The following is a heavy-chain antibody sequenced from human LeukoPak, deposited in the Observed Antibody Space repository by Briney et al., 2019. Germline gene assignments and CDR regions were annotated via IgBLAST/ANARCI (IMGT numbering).Heavy chain of an antibody. CDR1: GYTFTSYD. D-gene: IGHD6-19*01. J-gene: IGHJ4*02. Sequence: EASVKVSCKASGYTFTSYDINWVRQATGHGLEWMGWMNPNSGNTASAQKFQGRVTMTRDTSINTAYLELSSLRSEDTAVYYCARGANQWLPQGAVNYWGQGTLVTVSS. CDR3: ARGANQWLPQGAVNY. V-gene: IGHV1-8*01. CDR2: MNPNSGNT.